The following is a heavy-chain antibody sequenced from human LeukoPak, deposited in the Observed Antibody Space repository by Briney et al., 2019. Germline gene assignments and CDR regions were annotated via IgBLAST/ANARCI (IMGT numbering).Heavy chain of an antibody. J-gene: IGHJ3*02. CDR1: GGSISSYY. Sequence: SETLSLTCTVSGGSISSYYWSWIRQPPGKGLEWIGYIYYSGSTNHNPSLKSRVTISVDTSKNQFSLKLSSVTAADTAVYCCARWGRYYDYIWRNSGAFDIWGQGTMVTVSS. CDR2: IYYSGST. CDR3: ARWGRYYDYIWRNSGAFDI. D-gene: IGHD3-16*01. V-gene: IGHV4-59*01.